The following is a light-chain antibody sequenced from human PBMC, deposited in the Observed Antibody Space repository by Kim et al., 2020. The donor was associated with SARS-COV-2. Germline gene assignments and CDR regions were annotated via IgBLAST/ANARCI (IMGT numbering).Light chain of an antibody. Sequence: IVLTQSPGTLSLSPGERATLSCRASQSVSGSYLAWYQQKPGRAPRLLIYGPSTRATGIPDRFSGSGSGTDFTLTISRLEPEDFAVYYCQQYVNSPRTFGQGTKVDIK. CDR1: QSVSGSY. CDR2: GPS. CDR3: QQYVNSPRT. V-gene: IGKV3-20*01. J-gene: IGKJ1*01.